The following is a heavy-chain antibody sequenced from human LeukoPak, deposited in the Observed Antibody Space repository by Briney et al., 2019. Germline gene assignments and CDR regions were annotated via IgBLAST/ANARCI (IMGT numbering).Heavy chain of an antibody. J-gene: IGHJ4*02. V-gene: IGHV1-18*01. CDR3: ARGGPEGLRYFDWLFDY. D-gene: IGHD3-9*01. CDR2: ISAYNGNT. CDR1: GYTFTSYG. Sequence: GASVKVSCKASGYTFTSYGISWVRQAPGQGLEWMGWISAYNGNTNYAQKLQGRVTMTRDTSISTAYMELSRLRSDDTAVYYCARGGPEGLRYFDWLFDYWGQGTLVTVSS.